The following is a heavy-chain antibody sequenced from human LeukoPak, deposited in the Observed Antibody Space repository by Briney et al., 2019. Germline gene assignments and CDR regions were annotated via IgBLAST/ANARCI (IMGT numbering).Heavy chain of an antibody. V-gene: IGHV1-2*02. CDR3: ASEDNWNDVSYYFDY. CDR2: INPNSGGT. CDR1: GYTFTGYY. Sequence: ASVTVSCKASGYTFTGYYMHWVRQAPGQGLEWMGWINPNSGGTNYARKFQGRVTMTRDTSISTAYMELSRLRSDDTAVYYCASEDNWNDVSYYFDYWGQGTLVTVSS. D-gene: IGHD1-20*01. J-gene: IGHJ4*02.